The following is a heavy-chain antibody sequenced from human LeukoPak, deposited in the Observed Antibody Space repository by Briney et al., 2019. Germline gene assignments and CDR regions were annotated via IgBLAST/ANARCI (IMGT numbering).Heavy chain of an antibody. CDR1: GGSISSYY. V-gene: IGHV4-4*07. CDR2: IYTSGST. D-gene: IGHD6-13*01. J-gene: IGHJ6*02. Sequence: SETLSLTCTVSGGSISSYYWSWIRQPAGKGLEWIGRIYTSGSTNYNPSLKSRVTMSVDASKNQFSLKLSSVTAADTAVYYCASSSRDYYYYGMDVWGQGTTVTVSS. CDR3: ASSSRDYYYYGMDV.